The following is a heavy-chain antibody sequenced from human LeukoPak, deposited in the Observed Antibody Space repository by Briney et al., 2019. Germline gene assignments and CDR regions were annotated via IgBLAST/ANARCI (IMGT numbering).Heavy chain of an antibody. J-gene: IGHJ4*02. Sequence: GRSLRLSCAASGFTFSSYAMHWVRQAPGKGLEWVAVISYDGSNKYYADSVKGRFTISRDNSKNTLYLQMNSLRAEDTAVYYCARAGTTVANFDYWAREPWSPSPQ. V-gene: IGHV3-30-3*01. D-gene: IGHD4-23*01. CDR3: ARAGTTVANFDY. CDR2: ISYDGSNK. CDR1: GFTFSSYA.